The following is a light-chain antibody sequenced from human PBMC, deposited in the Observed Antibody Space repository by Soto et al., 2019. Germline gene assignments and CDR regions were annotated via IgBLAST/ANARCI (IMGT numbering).Light chain of an antibody. Sequence: EIVMTQSPATLSVSPGERATVSCRASQSVRSNLAWYQQKPGQAPRLLIYGASTRATGIPARFSGSGSGTEFTLTISSLQSEDFAVYYCHHFGSLPETFGQGTNVE. J-gene: IGKJ1*01. V-gene: IGKV3-15*01. CDR3: HHFGSLPET. CDR1: QSVRSN. CDR2: GAS.